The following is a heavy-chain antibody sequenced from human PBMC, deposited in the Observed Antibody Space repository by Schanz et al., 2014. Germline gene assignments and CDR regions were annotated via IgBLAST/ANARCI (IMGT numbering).Heavy chain of an antibody. Sequence: QVQLVQSGGEMKKPGASVKVSCKASGYNITSNDVTWVRQATGQGLEWMGWMNPNSGNTGYAQKFQGRVTMTRNTSISTAYMELSSLRSEDTAVYYCARLGTGMAVAGSVIDSYYYYMEVWGEGTAVTVSS. CDR3: ARLGTGMAVAGSVIDSYYYYMEV. CDR1: GYNITSND. V-gene: IGHV1-8*01. CDR2: MNPNSGNT. J-gene: IGHJ6*03. D-gene: IGHD6-19*01.